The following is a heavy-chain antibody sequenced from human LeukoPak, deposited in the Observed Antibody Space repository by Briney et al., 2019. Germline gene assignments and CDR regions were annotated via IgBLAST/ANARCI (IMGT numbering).Heavy chain of an antibody. Sequence: GGSLRLSCAASGFTFSSYAMSWVRQAPGKGLEWVSAISGSGGSTYYADSVKGRFTISRDNSKNTLYLQMNSLRAEDTAVYYCAKVGRLTYYYDSSGYYYYFDYWGQGTLVTVSS. J-gene: IGHJ4*02. CDR1: GFTFSSYA. D-gene: IGHD3-22*01. CDR3: AKVGRLTYYYDSSGYYYYFDY. CDR2: ISGSGGST. V-gene: IGHV3-23*01.